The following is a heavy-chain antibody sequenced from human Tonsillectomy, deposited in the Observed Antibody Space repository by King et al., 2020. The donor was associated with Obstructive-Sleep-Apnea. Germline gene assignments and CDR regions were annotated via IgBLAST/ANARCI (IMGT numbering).Heavy chain of an antibody. CDR2: IYYSGST. V-gene: IGHV4-59*08. Sequence: VQLQESGPGLVKPSETLSLTCTVSGGSISSYYWSWIRQPPGKGLEWIGYIYYSGSTNYNPSLKSRVTISVDTSKNQFSLKLSSVTAADTAVYYCARRRYLNAFDIWGQGTMVTVSS. J-gene: IGHJ3*02. D-gene: IGHD1-14*01. CDR3: ARRRYLNAFDI. CDR1: GGSISSYY.